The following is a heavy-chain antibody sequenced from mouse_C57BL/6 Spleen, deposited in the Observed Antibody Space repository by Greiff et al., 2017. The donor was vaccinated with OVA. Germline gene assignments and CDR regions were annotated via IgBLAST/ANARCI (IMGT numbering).Heavy chain of an antibody. Sequence: VQRVESDAELVKPGASVKISCKVSGYTFTDHTIHWMKQRPEQGLEWIGYIYPRDGSTKYNAKFKGKATLTADKSSSTAYMQLNSLTSEDSAVYFCARRNWDVWAMDYWGQGTSVTVSS. CDR1: GYTFTDHT. J-gene: IGHJ4*01. D-gene: IGHD4-1*01. CDR2: IYPRDGST. CDR3: ARRNWDVWAMDY. V-gene: IGHV1-78*01.